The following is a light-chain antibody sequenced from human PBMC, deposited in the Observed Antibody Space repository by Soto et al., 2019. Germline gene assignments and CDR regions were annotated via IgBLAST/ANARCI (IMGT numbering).Light chain of an antibody. CDR2: DAS. V-gene: IGKV3D-20*01. J-gene: IGKJ4*01. Sequence: DIVSTQSPATLSLSPGERATLSCRASQSISTNYVAWYKQKPGLAPRLLIYDASRRATGIADRFSGSGSGTDFTLTIRRLEPEDFAVYYRQQYGSSPSFGGGTKVDI. CDR3: QQYGSSPS. CDR1: QSISTNY.